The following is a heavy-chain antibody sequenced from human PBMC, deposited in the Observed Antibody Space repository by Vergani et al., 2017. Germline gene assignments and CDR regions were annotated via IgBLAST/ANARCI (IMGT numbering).Heavy chain of an antibody. CDR2: ISGSGGST. J-gene: IGHJ4*02. V-gene: IGHV3-23*01. Sequence: EVQLLESGGGLVQPGGSLRLSCAASGFTFSSYAMSWVRQAPGKGLEWVSAISGSGGSTYYADSVKGRITISRDNSKNTLYLQMNSLRAEDTAVYYCAKSPSGREWLRLRRFDYWGQGTLVTDSP. CDR1: GFTFSSYA. CDR3: AKSPSGREWLRLRRFDY. D-gene: IGHD5-12*01.